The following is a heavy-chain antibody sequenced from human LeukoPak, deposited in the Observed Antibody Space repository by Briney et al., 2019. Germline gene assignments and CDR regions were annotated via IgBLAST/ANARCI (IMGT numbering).Heavy chain of an antibody. V-gene: IGHV4-39*01. Sequence: SETLSLTCTVSRGSLRISSYYWGWIRQPPGKGLEWIGSICYSGSTYYNPSLKSRVTISVDTSKNQFSLKLSSVTAADTAVYYCARGSQQLGSDYWGQGTLVTVSS. J-gene: IGHJ4*02. CDR2: ICYSGST. CDR1: RGSLRISSYY. D-gene: IGHD6-13*01. CDR3: ARGSQQLGSDY.